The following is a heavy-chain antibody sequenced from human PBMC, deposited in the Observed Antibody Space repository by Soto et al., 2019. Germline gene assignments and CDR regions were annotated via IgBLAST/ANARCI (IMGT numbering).Heavy chain of an antibody. CDR2: IYYSGST. D-gene: IGHD3-10*01. V-gene: IGHV4-31*03. CDR1: GGSISSGGYY. J-gene: IGHJ3*02. CDR3: ARAQRNHYYGSGSHPWI. Sequence: QVQLQESGPGLVKPSQTLSLTCTVSGGSISSGGYYWSWIRQHPGKGLEWIGYIYYSGSTYYNPSLKSRVTISVDTSKNQFSRKLRSVTAADTAVYYGARAQRNHYYGSGSHPWIWGQGTMVTVSS.